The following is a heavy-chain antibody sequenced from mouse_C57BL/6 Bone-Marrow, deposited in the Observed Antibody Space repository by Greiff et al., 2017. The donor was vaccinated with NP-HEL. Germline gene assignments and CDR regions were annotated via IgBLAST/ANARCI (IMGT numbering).Heavy chain of an antibody. CDR2: IDPETGGT. V-gene: IGHV1-15*01. D-gene: IGHD1-1*01. Sequence: QVHVKQSGAELVRPGASVTLSCKASGYTFTDYEMHWVKQTPVHGLEWIGAIDPETGGTAYNQKFKGKAILTADKSSSTAYMELRSLTSEDSAVYYCTRLGDYGSSYVDWYFDVWGTGTTVTVSS. CDR1: GYTFTDYE. CDR3: TRLGDYGSSYVDWYFDV. J-gene: IGHJ1*03.